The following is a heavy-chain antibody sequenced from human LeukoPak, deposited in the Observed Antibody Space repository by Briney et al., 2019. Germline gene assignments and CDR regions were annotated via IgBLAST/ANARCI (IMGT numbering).Heavy chain of an antibody. CDR2: ISYDGSNK. CDR1: GFTFSSYG. CDR3: AKGKRREMATFFDY. D-gene: IGHD5-24*01. Sequence: GGSLRLSCAASGFTFSSYGMHWVRQAPGKGLEWVAVISYDGSNKYYADSVKGRFTISRDNSKNTLYLQMSSLRAEDTAVYYCAKGKRREMATFFDYWGQGTLVTVSS. J-gene: IGHJ4*02. V-gene: IGHV3-30*18.